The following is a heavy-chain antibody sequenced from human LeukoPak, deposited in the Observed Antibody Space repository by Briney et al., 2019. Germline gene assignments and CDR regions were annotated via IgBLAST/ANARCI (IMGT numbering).Heavy chain of an antibody. Sequence: GASVKVSCKASRYTFTNYAMNWVRQAPGQGLEWMACMNTKTGNPTYAQGFTGRFVFSLDTSVSTAYLQISSLKAEDTAVYYCARTSTEYYYDSSGYRDYWGQGTLVTVSS. V-gene: IGHV7-4-1*02. CDR2: MNTKTGNP. CDR1: RYTFTNYA. J-gene: IGHJ4*02. CDR3: ARTSTEYYYDSSGYRDY. D-gene: IGHD3-22*01.